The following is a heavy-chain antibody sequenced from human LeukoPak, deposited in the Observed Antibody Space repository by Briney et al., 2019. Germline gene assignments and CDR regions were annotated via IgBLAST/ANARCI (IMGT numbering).Heavy chain of an antibody. CDR2: ISSSGSTI. J-gene: IGHJ6*02. D-gene: IGHD2-15*01. CDR3: ARDLNDCSGGSCYSYYYYYGMDV. Sequence: GGSLRLSCAASGFTFSSYEMNWVRQAPGKGLEWVSYISSSGSTIYYADSVKGRFTISRDNAKNSLYLQMNSLRAEDTAVYYCARDLNDCSGGSCYSYYYYYGMDVWGQGTTVTVS. CDR1: GFTFSSYE. V-gene: IGHV3-48*03.